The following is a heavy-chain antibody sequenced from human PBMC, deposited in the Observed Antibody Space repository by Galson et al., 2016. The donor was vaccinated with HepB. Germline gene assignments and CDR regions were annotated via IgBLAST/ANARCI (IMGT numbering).Heavy chain of an antibody. D-gene: IGHD2-2*01. V-gene: IGHV3-23*01. CDR3: AKDQLIVIVPAGGNWFDP. J-gene: IGHJ5*02. Sequence: SLRLSCAASGFAFNDYAMNWVRQAPGKGLEWVSGISGSGHKTYYADSVKGRFTISRDNSKNTVYLQMNSLGVEDAALYYCAKDQLIVIVPAGGNWFDPWGQGTLVTVSS. CDR2: ISGSGHKT. CDR1: GFAFNDYA.